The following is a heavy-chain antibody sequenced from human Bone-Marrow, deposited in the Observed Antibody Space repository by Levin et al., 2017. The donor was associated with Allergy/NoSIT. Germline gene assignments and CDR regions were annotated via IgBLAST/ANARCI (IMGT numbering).Heavy chain of an antibody. CDR2: IIPIISKV. J-gene: IGHJ4*02. D-gene: IGHD1/OR15-1a*01. V-gene: IGHV1-69*08. CDR3: ARDQQY. Sequence: ASVKVSCKASGGTFSSYTISWVRQAPGQGLEWMGRIIPIISKVNYAQKFQGRLTITADKSTNTAYMELSSLRSEDTAVYYCARDQQYWGKGTLVTVSS. CDR1: GGTFSSYT.